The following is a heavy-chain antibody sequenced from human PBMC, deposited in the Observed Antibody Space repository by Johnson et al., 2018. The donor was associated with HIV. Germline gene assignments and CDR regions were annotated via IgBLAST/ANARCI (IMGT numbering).Heavy chain of an antibody. J-gene: IGHJ3*01. CDR2: IYSGGST. CDR1: SNY. Sequence: EQLVESGGGLVQPGGSLRLSCVGSSNYKSWVRQAPGKGLEWVSVIYSGGSTYYADSVKGRFTLSRDTSKNMLYLQMNSLRPEDTAVYYCTRGSFTDDAFDVWGLGTMVTVSS. V-gene: IGHV3-66*02. D-gene: IGHD1-26*01. CDR3: TRGSFTDDAFDV.